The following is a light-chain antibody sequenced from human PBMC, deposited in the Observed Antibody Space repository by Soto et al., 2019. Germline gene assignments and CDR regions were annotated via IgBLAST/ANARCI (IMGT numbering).Light chain of an antibody. CDR1: SSNVGSYKL. CDR2: EVN. Sequence: QSALTQPASVSGSPGQSITISCTGTSSNVGSYKLVSWYQQHPGKAPKLMIFEVNKRPSGVSNRFSGSKSGNTASLTISGLKVEDGADYYCCSSGGSPTYVFGTGTKVT. V-gene: IGLV2-23*02. CDR3: CSSGGSPTYV. J-gene: IGLJ1*01.